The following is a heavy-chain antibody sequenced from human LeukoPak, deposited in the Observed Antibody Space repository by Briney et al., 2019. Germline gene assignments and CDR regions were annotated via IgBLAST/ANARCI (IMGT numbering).Heavy chain of an antibody. CDR1: GYTFTGYY. Sequence: ASVKVSCKASGYTFTGYYMHWVRQAPGQGLEWMGGFDPEDGETIYAQKFQGRVTMTEDTSTDTAYMELSSLRSEDTAVYYCTADLRVVVAATGYWFDPWGQGTLVTVSS. J-gene: IGHJ5*02. D-gene: IGHD2-15*01. CDR3: TADLRVVVAATGYWFDP. V-gene: IGHV1-24*01. CDR2: FDPEDGET.